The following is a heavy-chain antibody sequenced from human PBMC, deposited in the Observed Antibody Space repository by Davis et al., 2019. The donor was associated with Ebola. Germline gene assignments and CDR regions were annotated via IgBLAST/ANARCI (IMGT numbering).Heavy chain of an antibody. CDR1: GLTFSRYG. V-gene: IGHV3-33*08. CDR2: IWFDGRNA. Sequence: GGSLRLSCVVSGLTFSRYGMHWVRQTPGKGLEWVAFIWFDGRNAHYIDSVKGRFTISRDNTKNSLFLQMNSLRDDETAVYYCARVDWPVQFDFWGQGTVVTVSS. D-gene: IGHD3-9*01. J-gene: IGHJ4*02. CDR3: ARVDWPVQFDF.